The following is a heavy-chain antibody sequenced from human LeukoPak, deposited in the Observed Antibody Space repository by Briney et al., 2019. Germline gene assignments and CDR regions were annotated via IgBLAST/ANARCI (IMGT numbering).Heavy chain of an antibody. CDR1: GFTFSSYE. CDR3: ARITMVRGAMNY. V-gene: IGHV3-48*03. D-gene: IGHD3-10*01. CDR2: ISSSGSTI. Sequence: GGSLRLSCAASGFTFSSYEMNWVRQAPGKGLEWVSYISSSGSTIYYADSVKGRFTISRDNAKNSLYLQMNSLRAEDTAVYYCARITMVRGAMNYWGQGTLVTVSS. J-gene: IGHJ4*02.